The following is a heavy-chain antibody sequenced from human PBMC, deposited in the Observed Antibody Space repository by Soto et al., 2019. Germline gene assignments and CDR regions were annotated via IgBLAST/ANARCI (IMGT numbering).Heavy chain of an antibody. V-gene: IGHV5-10-1*01. CDR2: IDPSDSYT. Sequence: GESLKISCKGSGYSFTSYWISWVRQMPGKGLEWMGRIDPSDSYTNYSPSFQGHVTISVDKSISTAYLQWSSLKASDTAMYYCARHYDSSGYYIYYYYYGMDVWGQGTTVTVSS. CDR1: GYSFTSYW. J-gene: IGHJ6*02. CDR3: ARHYDSSGYYIYYYYYGMDV. D-gene: IGHD3-22*01.